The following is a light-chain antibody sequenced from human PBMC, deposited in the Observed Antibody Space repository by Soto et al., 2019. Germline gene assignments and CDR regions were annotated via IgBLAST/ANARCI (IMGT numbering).Light chain of an antibody. J-gene: IGKJ2*02. CDR2: GAS. CDR1: QSVSSSY. Sequence: EIVLTQSPGTLSLSPGERATLSCRASQSVSSSYLAWYQQKPGQAPRLLIYGASSRAAGIPDRCSGSGSGTDFTLPISRLEPEDFAVYYCEQSGTFGQGTKLEIK. CDR3: EQSGT. V-gene: IGKV3-20*01.